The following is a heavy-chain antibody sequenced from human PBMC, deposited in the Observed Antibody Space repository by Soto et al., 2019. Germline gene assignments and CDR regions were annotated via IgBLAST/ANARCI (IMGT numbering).Heavy chain of an antibody. CDR1: GGSFSGYY. Sequence: PSETLSLTCAVYGGSFSGYYLSWIRQPPGKGLEWIGENNHSGSTNYNPYLKSRINITVDTSKNQFSLKLSSVTAADTALYYFARCRTFLEWLLSINRWFDPWGQGTLVTVSS. CDR2: NNHSGST. V-gene: IGHV4-34*01. CDR3: ARCRTFLEWLLSINRWFDP. D-gene: IGHD3-3*01. J-gene: IGHJ5*02.